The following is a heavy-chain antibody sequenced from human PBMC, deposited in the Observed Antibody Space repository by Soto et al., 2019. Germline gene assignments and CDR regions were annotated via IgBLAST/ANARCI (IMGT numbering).Heavy chain of an antibody. D-gene: IGHD6-19*01. V-gene: IGHV3-30-3*01. CDR2: ISYDGSNK. CDR3: ARVTYSSGWYAGEYGMHV. J-gene: IGHJ6*02. Sequence: QVQLVESVVGVVQPGRSLRLSCAASGFTFSSYAMHWVSQAPGKGLEWVAVISYDGSNKYYADSVKGRFTISRDNSKNTLYLQMNSLRAEDTAVYYCARVTYSSGWYAGEYGMHVWGQGTTVTVSS. CDR1: GFTFSSYA.